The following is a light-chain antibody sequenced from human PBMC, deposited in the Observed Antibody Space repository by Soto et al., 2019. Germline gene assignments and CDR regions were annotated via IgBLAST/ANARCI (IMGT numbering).Light chain of an antibody. CDR3: QQYYSTPPT. V-gene: IGKV4-1*01. Sequence: DIVMTQSPDSLAVSLGERATINCKSSQSVLYSPNNKNYLAWYQQKPGQPPKLLIYWASTRESGVPDRFSGSGSGTDFTLTISSLQAEDVAVYYCQQYYSTPPTFGQGTKVEIK. CDR2: WAS. CDR1: QSVLYSPNNKNY. J-gene: IGKJ1*01.